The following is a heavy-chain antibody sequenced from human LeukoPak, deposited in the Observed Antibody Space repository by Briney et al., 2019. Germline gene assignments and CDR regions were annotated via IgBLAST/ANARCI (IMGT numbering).Heavy chain of an antibody. CDR1: GGTFSSYA. Sequence: AASVKVSCKASGGTFSSYAISWVRQAPGQGLEWMGRIIPILGIANYAQKFQGGVTMTRNTSISTAYMELSSLRSEDTAVYYCARQVAGLDYWGQGTLVTVSS. J-gene: IGHJ4*02. D-gene: IGHD6-19*01. V-gene: IGHV1-69*04. CDR2: IIPILGIA. CDR3: ARQVAGLDY.